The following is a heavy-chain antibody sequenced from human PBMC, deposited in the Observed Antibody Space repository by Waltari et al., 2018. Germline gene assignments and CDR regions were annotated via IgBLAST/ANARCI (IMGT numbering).Heavy chain of an antibody. V-gene: IGHV4-38-2*01. Sequence: QVQLQESGPGLVKPSETLSLTCAVSGYSISNGYYWSWIRQPPGKGLEWIGGIYHTGTTYYNASLKRRVTISVDTSKNQFSLNLSFVTAADTALYFCARGGSGSYMGSFDIWGQGPMVTVSS. CDR3: ARGGSGSYMGSFDI. D-gene: IGHD1-26*01. CDR2: IYHTGTT. CDR1: GYSISNGYY. J-gene: IGHJ3*02.